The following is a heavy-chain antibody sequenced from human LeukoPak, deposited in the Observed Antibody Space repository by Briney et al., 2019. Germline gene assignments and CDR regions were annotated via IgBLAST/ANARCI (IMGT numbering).Heavy chain of an antibody. J-gene: IGHJ4*02. D-gene: IGHD5-18*01. V-gene: IGHV1-2*02. CDR3: ARLYSYGYYFDY. CDR2: IDPNSGGT. Sequence: GASVKVSCKASGYTFTGYYMHWVRQAPGQGLEWMGWIDPNSGGTNYAQKFQGRVTMTRDTSISTAYMELSRLRSDDTAVYYCARLYSYGYYFDYWGQGTLVTVSS. CDR1: GYTFTGYY.